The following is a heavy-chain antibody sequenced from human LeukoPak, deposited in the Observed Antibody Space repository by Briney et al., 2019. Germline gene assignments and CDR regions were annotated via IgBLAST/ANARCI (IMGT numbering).Heavy chain of an antibody. Sequence: GGSLRLSCAASGFTFSSYWMSWVRQAPGKGLEWVSYISNSGSTIYYADSVKGRFTGSRDNAKNLLYLQMNSLRAEDTAVYYCAREWGSRGYFSNDYWGQGTLVTVSS. V-gene: IGHV3-48*04. J-gene: IGHJ4*02. CDR1: GFTFSSYW. CDR3: AREWGSRGYFSNDY. CDR2: ISNSGSTI. D-gene: IGHD3-22*01.